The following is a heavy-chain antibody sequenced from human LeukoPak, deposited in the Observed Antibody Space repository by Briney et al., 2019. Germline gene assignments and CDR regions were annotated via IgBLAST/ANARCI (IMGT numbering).Heavy chain of an antibody. D-gene: IGHD2-2*02. CDR2: ISHDGSNN. CDR3: AKDPPSYCSSTSCYKGRYFDY. V-gene: IGHV3-30*18. CDR1: GFTFSNYG. Sequence: SGGSLRLSCAASGFTFSNYGMHWVRQAPGKGLEWVVVISHDGSNNNYADSVKGRFTISRDNSKNTLYLQMNSLRAEDTAVYYCAKDPPSYCSSTSCYKGRYFDYWGQGTLVTVSS. J-gene: IGHJ4*02.